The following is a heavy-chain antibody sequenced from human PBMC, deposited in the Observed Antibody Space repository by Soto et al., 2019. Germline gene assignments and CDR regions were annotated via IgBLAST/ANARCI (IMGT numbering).Heavy chain of an antibody. Sequence: QVQLVESGGGVVQPGRSLRLSCAASGFTFSSYGMHWVRQAPGKGLEWVAVISYDGSNKYYADSVKGRFTISRDNSKNTLYLQMNSLRAEDTAVYYCAKDPSPYYYDSSGFDYWGQGTLVTVSS. V-gene: IGHV3-30*18. CDR2: ISYDGSNK. CDR3: AKDPSPYYYDSSGFDY. CDR1: GFTFSSYG. J-gene: IGHJ4*02. D-gene: IGHD3-22*01.